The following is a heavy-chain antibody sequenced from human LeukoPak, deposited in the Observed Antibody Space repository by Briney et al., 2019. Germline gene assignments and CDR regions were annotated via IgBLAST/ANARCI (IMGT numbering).Heavy chain of an antibody. CDR1: GFTFDDYA. CDR2: ISRNSGSI. Sequence: GGSLRLSCAASGFTFDDYAMHWVRQAPGKGLEWVSGISRNSGSIGYADSVKGRFTISRDNAKNSLYLQMNSLRAEDTALYYCANLYSSGNYWGQGTLVTVSS. J-gene: IGHJ4*02. V-gene: IGHV3-9*01. D-gene: IGHD3-22*01. CDR3: ANLYSSGNY.